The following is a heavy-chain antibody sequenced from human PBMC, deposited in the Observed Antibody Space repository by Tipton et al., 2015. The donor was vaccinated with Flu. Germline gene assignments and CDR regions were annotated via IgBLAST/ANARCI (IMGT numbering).Heavy chain of an antibody. CDR1: GYTFTSYY. V-gene: IGHV1-46*01. CDR3: ARDRGDYVWGSYRSGWFDP. CDR2: INPSGGST. J-gene: IGHJ5*02. D-gene: IGHD3-16*02. Sequence: QLVQSGAEVKKPGASVKVSCRASGYTFTSYYMHWVRQAPGQGLEWMGIINPSGGSTSYAQKFQGRVTMTRDTSTSTVYMELSSLRSEDTAVYYCARDRGDYVWGSYRSGWFDPWGQGTLATVSS.